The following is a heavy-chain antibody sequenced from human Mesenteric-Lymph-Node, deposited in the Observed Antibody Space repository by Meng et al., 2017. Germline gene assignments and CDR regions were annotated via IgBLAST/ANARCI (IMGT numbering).Heavy chain of an antibody. V-gene: IGHV1-3*01. J-gene: IGHJ5*02. CDR3: ARCIAVAGNWFDP. D-gene: IGHD6-19*01. CDR2: INAGNGNT. CDR1: GYTFTTYA. Sequence: QVHLVQSGAEVKKPGASVKGAGKASGYTFTTYAIHWVRQAPGQRLEWMGWINAGNGNTRYSQKFQGRVSITRDTSASTAYMELSSLRSEDTAVYYCARCIAVAGNWFDPWGQGTLVTVSS.